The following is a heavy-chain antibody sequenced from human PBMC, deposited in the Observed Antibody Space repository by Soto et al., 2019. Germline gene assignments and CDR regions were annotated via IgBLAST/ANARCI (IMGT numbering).Heavy chain of an antibody. CDR2: IVSDGSAI. CDR1: GFPFSFYG. D-gene: IGHD3-3*02. Sequence: PGGSLRLSCAVSGFPFSFYGFHWVRQSPGKGLEWLGVIVSDGSAIYHADYLEGRFFISRDNSKDILYLQMNSLRVEDTAVYYCARDDAFDNENGFDMWGQGTMVTVS. V-gene: IGHV3-33*01. J-gene: IGHJ3*02. CDR3: ARDDAFDNENGFDM.